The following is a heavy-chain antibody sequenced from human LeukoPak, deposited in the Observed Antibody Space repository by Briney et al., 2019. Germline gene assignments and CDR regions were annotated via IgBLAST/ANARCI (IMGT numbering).Heavy chain of an antibody. J-gene: IGHJ6*02. V-gene: IGHV3-74*01. Sequence: GGSLRLSYAASGFTFSNYWMHWVRQTPGEGLVCVSLIKGDGSSTTYADSVKGRFTISRDNAKNTVYLQMNSLRAEDTAVYYCARGNYHAMDVWGQGTTVTVSS. CDR1: GFTFSNYW. CDR3: ARGNYHAMDV. CDR2: IKGDGSST.